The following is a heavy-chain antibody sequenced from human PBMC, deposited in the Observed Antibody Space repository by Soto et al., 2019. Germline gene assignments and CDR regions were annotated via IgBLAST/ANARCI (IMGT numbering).Heavy chain of an antibody. D-gene: IGHD5-12*01. CDR1: GFTFSTYA. CDR3: AKDGYSGYGYYFDY. J-gene: IGHJ4*02. V-gene: IGHV3-23*01. CDR2: VGTTNDYT. Sequence: LRLSCAASGFTFSTYALSWFRQAPGKGLEWVSSVGTTNDYTYYADSAKGRFTISRDDSKNTMYLQMDSLRAEDSAVYYCAKDGYSGYGYYFDYWGQGTLVTVSS.